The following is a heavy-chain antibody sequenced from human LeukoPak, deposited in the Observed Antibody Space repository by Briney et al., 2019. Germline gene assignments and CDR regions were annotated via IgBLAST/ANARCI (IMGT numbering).Heavy chain of an antibody. CDR2: IYYSGST. CDR3: ARANYYMDV. CDR1: GGSISSYY. J-gene: IGHJ6*03. V-gene: IGHV4-59*01. Sequence: SETLSLTCTVSGGSISSYYWSWIRQPPGKGLEWIGYIYYSGSTNYNPSLKSRVTMSVDTSKNQFSLKLSSVTAADTAVYYCARANYYMDVWGKGTTVTVSS.